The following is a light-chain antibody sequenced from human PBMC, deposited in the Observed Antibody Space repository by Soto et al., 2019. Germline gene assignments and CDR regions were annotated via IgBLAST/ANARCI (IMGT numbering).Light chain of an antibody. Sequence: EIVLTQSPGTLSLSPGERVTLSCRASQSVSSNYLVWYQQKPGQAPRLLIYGASNRATGIPDRFSGNGSGTDFALTISRLEPEDFAVYYCQQYGSSLLTFGGGTKVEIK. CDR1: QSVSSNY. J-gene: IGKJ4*01. CDR2: GAS. CDR3: QQYGSSLLT. V-gene: IGKV3-20*01.